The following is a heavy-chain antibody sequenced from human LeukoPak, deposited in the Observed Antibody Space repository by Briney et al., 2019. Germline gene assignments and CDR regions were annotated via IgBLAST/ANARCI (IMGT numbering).Heavy chain of an antibody. Sequence: SETQSLTCTVSGGSVSSINYYWSWIRQPPEKGLEWVGFLSYSVHSDYNPSLKSRVTISVDTSKNQFSLRLSSVTAADTAIYYCARVAVAGTGPDYWGQGTLVTVSS. V-gene: IGHV4-61*01. CDR3: ARVAVAGTGPDY. CDR1: GGSVSSINYY. D-gene: IGHD6-13*01. CDR2: LSYSVHS. J-gene: IGHJ4*02.